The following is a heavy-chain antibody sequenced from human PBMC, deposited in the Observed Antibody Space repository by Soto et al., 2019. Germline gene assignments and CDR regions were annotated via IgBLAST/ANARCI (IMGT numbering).Heavy chain of an antibody. CDR1: GYSFTTYW. Sequence: GESLKISCKSYGYSFTTYWIAWVRQMPGKGLEWMGSIHPGESDTRYSPSFQGQVTISADRSITTAYLQWSSLKASHTAMYYCARHEATYYNFYGMDVWGQGTTVTVSS. CDR2: IHPGESDT. V-gene: IGHV5-51*01. J-gene: IGHJ6*02. CDR3: ARHEATYYNFYGMDV.